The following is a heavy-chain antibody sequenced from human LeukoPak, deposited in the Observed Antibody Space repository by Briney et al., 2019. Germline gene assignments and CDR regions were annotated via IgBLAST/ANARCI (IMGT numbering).Heavy chain of an antibody. J-gene: IGHJ6*03. D-gene: IGHD3-10*01. Sequence: SETLSLTCTVSGGSISSSSYYWGWIHQPPGKGLEWIGSIYHSGSTYYNPSLKSRVTISVDTSKNQFSLKLSSVTAADTAVYYCARRGGLWFGDSYYYYMDVWGKGTTVTVSS. CDR1: GGSISSSSYY. V-gene: IGHV4-39*07. CDR2: IYHSGST. CDR3: ARRGGLWFGDSYYYYMDV.